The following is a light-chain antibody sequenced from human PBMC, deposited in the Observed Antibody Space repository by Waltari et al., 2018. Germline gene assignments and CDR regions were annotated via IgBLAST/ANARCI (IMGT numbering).Light chain of an antibody. CDR2: KAS. Sequence: DIQMTQSPSTLSATVGDRVTITCRASQNIYTWLAWHQQKPGRAPKLLIYKASSLESGVPSRFSGSGSGTEFTLTISSLQPDDFATYYCLQYNGAPRTFGQGTKVEVK. V-gene: IGKV1-5*03. CDR1: QNIYTW. J-gene: IGKJ1*01. CDR3: LQYNGAPRT.